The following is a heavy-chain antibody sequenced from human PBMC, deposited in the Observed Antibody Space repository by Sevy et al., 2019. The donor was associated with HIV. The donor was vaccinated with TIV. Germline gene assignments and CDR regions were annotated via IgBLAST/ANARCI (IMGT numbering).Heavy chain of an antibody. CDR2: IYYSGST. Sequence: SETLSLTCTVSGGSISSGGYYWSWIRQHPGKGLEWIGYIYYSGSTYYNPSLKSRVTISVDTSKNQFSLKLSPVTAADTAVYYCARGGVEQQLVHDAFDIWGQGTMVTVSS. CDR1: GGSISSGGYY. CDR3: ARGGVEQQLVHDAFDI. V-gene: IGHV4-31*03. D-gene: IGHD6-13*01. J-gene: IGHJ3*02.